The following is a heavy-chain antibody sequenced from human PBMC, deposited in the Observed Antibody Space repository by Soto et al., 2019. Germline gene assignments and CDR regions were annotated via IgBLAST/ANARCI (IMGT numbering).Heavy chain of an antibody. V-gene: IGHV1-2*04. CDR1: GYTFTGYY. D-gene: IGHD3-9*01. Sequence: GASVKVSCKASGYTFTGYYMHWVRQAPGLGLEWMGWINPNSGGTNYAQKFQGWVTITRDTSISTAYMELSRLRSDDTAVYYCARPGGLRYFDGFDPWGEGTLDTVAS. CDR2: INPNSGGT. J-gene: IGHJ5*02. CDR3: ARPGGLRYFDGFDP.